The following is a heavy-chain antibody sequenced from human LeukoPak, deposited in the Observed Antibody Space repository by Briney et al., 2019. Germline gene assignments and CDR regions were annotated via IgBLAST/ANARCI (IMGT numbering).Heavy chain of an antibody. D-gene: IGHD3-10*01. J-gene: IGHJ4*02. CDR3: ASLFGEPDY. CDR1: GGSISSGSHY. CDR2: IYTSGST. V-gene: IGHV4-61*02. Sequence: PSQTLSLTCTVSGGSISSGSHYWSWIRQPAGKGLEWIGRIYTSGSTNYNPSLKSRVTISVDTSKNQFSLKLSSVTAADTAVYYCASLFGEPDYWGQGTLVTVSS.